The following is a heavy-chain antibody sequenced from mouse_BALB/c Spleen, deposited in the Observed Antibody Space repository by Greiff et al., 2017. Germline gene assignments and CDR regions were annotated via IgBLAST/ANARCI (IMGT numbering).Heavy chain of an antibody. J-gene: IGHJ3*01. CDR2: IYPGDGDT. CDR3: TRNYDYGEGFAY. Sequence: QVQLKQSGAELARPGASVKLSCKASGYTFTSYWMQWVKQRPGQGLEWIGAIYPGDGDTRYTQKFKGKATLTADKSSSTAYMQLSSLTSEDSAVYYCTRNYDYGEGFAYWGQGTLVTVSA. CDR1: GYTFTSYW. V-gene: IGHV1-87*01. D-gene: IGHD2-4*01.